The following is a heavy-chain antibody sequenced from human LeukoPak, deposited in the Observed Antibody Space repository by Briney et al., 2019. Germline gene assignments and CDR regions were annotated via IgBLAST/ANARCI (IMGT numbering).Heavy chain of an antibody. Sequence: PSETLSLTCIVSGGSISSSSYYWGWIRQPPGKGLEWIGSIHYSGSTYYNPSLKSRVTISVDTPKNQFSLKLSSVTAADTAVYYCAKDLRRSSWSHYWGQGTLVTVSS. D-gene: IGHD6-13*01. V-gene: IGHV4-39*02. CDR1: GGSISSSSYY. J-gene: IGHJ4*02. CDR3: AKDLRRSSWSHY. CDR2: IHYSGST.